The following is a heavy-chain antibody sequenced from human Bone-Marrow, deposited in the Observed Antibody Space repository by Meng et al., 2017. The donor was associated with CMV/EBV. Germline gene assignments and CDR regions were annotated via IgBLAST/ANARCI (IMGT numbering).Heavy chain of an antibody. CDR2: INPNSGAT. CDR3: ASLSGGDFDY. Sequence: QVQLVQSGAELKKPGASVKVSCKAFGYTFTGYFMYWVRQAPGQGLEWLGSINPNSGATNYAQKFQGRVTMTRDTSINTAYMELSRLRSDDTAVYYCASLSGGDFDYWGQGTRVTVSS. J-gene: IGHJ4*02. CDR1: GYTFTGYF. V-gene: IGHV1-2*02. D-gene: IGHD1-26*01.